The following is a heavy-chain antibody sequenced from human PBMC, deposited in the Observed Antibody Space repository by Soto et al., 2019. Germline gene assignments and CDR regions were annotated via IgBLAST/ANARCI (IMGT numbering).Heavy chain of an antibody. CDR2: ISSSSSYI. CDR1: GFTFSSYS. V-gene: IGHV3-21*01. CDR3: ARDSVLAAAGIPTYYYYGMDV. D-gene: IGHD6-13*01. J-gene: IGHJ6*02. Sequence: LRLSCAASGFTFSSYSMNWVRQAPGKGLEWVSSISSSSSYIYYADSVKGRFTISRDNAKNSLYLQMNSLRAEDTAVYYCARDSVLAAAGIPTYYYYGMDVWGQGTTVTVSS.